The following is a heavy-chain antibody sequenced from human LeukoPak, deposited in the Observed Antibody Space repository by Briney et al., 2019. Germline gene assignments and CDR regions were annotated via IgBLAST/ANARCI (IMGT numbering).Heavy chain of an antibody. CDR1: GFTLSSYS. CDR3: ASHIAAAGKGVDI. CDR2: ISSSSSYI. D-gene: IGHD6-13*01. V-gene: IGHV3-21*01. Sequence: GGSLRLSCAPSGFTLSSYSMNSVRQAPRKGLEWVSSISSSSSYIYYADSVKGRFTISRDNAKNSLYLQMNSLRAEDTAVYYCASHIAAAGKGVDIWGQGTMVTVSS. J-gene: IGHJ3*02.